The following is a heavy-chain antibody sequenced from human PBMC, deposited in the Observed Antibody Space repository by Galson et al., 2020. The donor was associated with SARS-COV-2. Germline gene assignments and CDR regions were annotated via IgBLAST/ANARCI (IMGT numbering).Heavy chain of an antibody. CDR2: IYWDDDK. J-gene: IGHJ4*02. V-gene: IGHV2-5*02. D-gene: IGHD2-8*02. CDR1: GFSLSTSGVG. CDR3: AHFLGVLYYVDY. Sequence: SGPTLLKPTQTLTLTCTFSGFSLSTSGVGVGWIRQPPGKALEWLALIYWDDDKRYSPSLKSRLTITKDTSKNQVVLTMTNMDPVDTATYYCAHFLGVLYYVDYWGQGTLVTVSS.